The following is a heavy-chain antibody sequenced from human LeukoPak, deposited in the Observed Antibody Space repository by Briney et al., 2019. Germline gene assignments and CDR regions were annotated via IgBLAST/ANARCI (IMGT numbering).Heavy chain of an antibody. D-gene: IGHD3-22*01. CDR1: GGTFSSYA. CDR3: ARLSQYYYDSSDY. J-gene: IGHJ4*02. V-gene: IGHV1-69*13. Sequence: SVKVSCKASGGTFSSYAISWVRQAPGQGLEWMGGIIPIFGTANYAQKFQGRVTITADASTSTAYMELSSLRSEDTAVYYCARLSQYYYDSSDYWGQGTLVTVSS. CDR2: IIPIFGTA.